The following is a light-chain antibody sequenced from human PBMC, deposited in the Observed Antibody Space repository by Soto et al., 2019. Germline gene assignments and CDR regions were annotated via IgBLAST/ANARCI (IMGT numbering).Light chain of an antibody. CDR3: QHYNTQSIT. Sequence: DIQLIQSPATQSASVGDRITITCRASENIFKFLAWYQQRSGRAPNLLIYAASDLETGVPSRFSGRGSGTESTLTIDSLQPDDSATYYCQHYNTQSITFGGGTKVDVK. V-gene: IGKV1-5*01. J-gene: IGKJ4*01. CDR2: AAS. CDR1: ENIFKF.